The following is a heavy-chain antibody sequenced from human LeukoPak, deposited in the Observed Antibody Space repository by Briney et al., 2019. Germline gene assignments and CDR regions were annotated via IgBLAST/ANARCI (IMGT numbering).Heavy chain of an antibody. CDR2: INPSGGST. V-gene: IGHV1-46*01. CDR1: GYTFTGYY. D-gene: IGHD3-22*01. CDR3: AREYYYDSSGYSIGVDV. J-gene: IGHJ6*04. Sequence: ASVKVSCKASGYTFTGYYMHWVRQAPGQGLEWMGIINPSGGSTSYAQKFQGRVTMTRDMSTSTVYMELSSLRSEDTAVYYCAREYYYDSSGYSIGVDVWGKGTTVTVSS.